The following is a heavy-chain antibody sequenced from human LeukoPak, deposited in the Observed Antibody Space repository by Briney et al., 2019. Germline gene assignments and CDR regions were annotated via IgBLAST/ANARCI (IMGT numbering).Heavy chain of an antibody. J-gene: IGHJ6*02. Sequence: SETLSLTCTVSGGSISSYYWSWVRQPPGKGLEWIGYIYYSGSTDYNPSLKSRVTISVDTSKNQFSLKLSSVTAADTAVYYCARHGTTGTTYYYYGMDVWGQGTTVTASS. D-gene: IGHD1-1*01. V-gene: IGHV4-59*08. CDR2: IYYSGST. CDR1: GGSISSYY. CDR3: ARHGTTGTTYYYYGMDV.